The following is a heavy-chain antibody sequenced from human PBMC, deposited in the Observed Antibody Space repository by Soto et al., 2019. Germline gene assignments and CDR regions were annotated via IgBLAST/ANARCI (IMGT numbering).Heavy chain of an antibody. D-gene: IGHD1-26*01. J-gene: IGHJ6*02. CDR1: GFTFSSYA. Sequence: GGSLRLSCAASGFTFSSYAMHWVRQAPGKGLEWVAVISYDGSNKYYADSVKGRFTISRDNSKNTLYLQMNSLRAEDTAVYYCARDYAELLGYYYYYGMDVWGQGTTVTVSS. V-gene: IGHV3-30-3*01. CDR3: ARDYAELLGYYYYYGMDV. CDR2: ISYDGSNK.